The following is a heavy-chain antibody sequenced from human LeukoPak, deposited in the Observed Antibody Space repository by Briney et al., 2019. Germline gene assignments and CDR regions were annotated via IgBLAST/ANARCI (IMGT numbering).Heavy chain of an antibody. CDR3: AKDPLSYYDFWSGQINWFDP. CDR2: ISGSGGST. V-gene: IGHV3-23*01. D-gene: IGHD3-3*01. Sequence: GGSLRLSCAASGFTFSSYAMSWVRQAPGKGLEWVPAISGSGGSTYYADSVKGRFTISRDNSKNTLYLQMNSLRAEDTAVYYCAKDPLSYYDFWSGQINWFDPWGQGTLVTVSS. CDR1: GFTFSSYA. J-gene: IGHJ5*02.